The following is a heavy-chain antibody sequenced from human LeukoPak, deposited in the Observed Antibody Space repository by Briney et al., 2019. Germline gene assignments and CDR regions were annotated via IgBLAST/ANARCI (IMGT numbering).Heavy chain of an antibody. CDR2: ISANSGGT. CDR3: ARDLFYSVSGTYYNVGRVFNY. D-gene: IGHD3-10*01. J-gene: IGHJ4*02. Sequence: ASVKVSCKASGYTFTGYYMHWVRQAPGQGLEWMGWISANSGGTNYAQKFQGRVAMTRDTSITTAYMELTSLRSDDTAVYYCARDLFYSVSGTYYNVGRVFNYWGQGTLVTVSS. CDR1: GYTFTGYY. V-gene: IGHV1-2*02.